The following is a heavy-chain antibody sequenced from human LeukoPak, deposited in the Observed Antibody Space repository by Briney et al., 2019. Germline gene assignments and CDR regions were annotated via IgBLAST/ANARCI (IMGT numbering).Heavy chain of an antibody. D-gene: IGHD3-22*01. CDR1: GFTFSFYD. CDR3: ASRDYYDSSGYNDAFDI. J-gene: IGHJ3*02. Sequence: GGSLRLSCAASGFTFSFYDMHWVRQAPGKGLEWVTFIRYDGTSTFYADSVKGRFTISRDNSKNTLYLQMNSLRAEDTAVYYCASRDYYDSSGYNDAFDIWGQGTMVTVSS. CDR2: IRYDGTST. V-gene: IGHV3-30*02.